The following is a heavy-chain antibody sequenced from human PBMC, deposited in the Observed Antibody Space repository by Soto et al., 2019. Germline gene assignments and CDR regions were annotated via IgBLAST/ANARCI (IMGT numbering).Heavy chain of an antibody. D-gene: IGHD3-16*01. J-gene: IGHJ3*02. CDR2: IGTAGDT. Sequence: EVQLVESGGGLVQPGGSLRLSCAASGFTFSSYDMHWVRQATGKGLEWVSAIGTAGDTYYPGSVKGRVTISRENAKNSLYVQMNSLRARETAVYYCARDMKGHAFDIWGQGSMVTVSS. CDR3: ARDMKGHAFDI. V-gene: IGHV3-13*01. CDR1: GFTFSSYD.